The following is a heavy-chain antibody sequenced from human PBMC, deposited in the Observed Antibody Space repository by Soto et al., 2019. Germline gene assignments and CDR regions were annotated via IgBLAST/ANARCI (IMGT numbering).Heavy chain of an antibody. CDR1: GGSISSSSYY. J-gene: IGHJ4*02. V-gene: IGHV4-39*01. D-gene: IGHD6-19*01. CDR3: ARAIGRAVAGKITLFDY. Sequence: QLQLQESGPGLVKPSETLSLTCTVSGGSISSSSYYWGWIRQPPGKGLEWIGSIYYSGSTYYNPSLKSRVTISVDTSKNQFSLKLSSVTAADTAVYYCARAIGRAVAGKITLFDYWGQGTLVTVSS. CDR2: IYYSGST.